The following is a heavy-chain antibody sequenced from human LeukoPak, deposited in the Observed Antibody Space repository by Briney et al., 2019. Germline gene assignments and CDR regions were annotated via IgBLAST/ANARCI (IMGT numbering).Heavy chain of an antibody. J-gene: IGHJ5*02. Sequence: SETLSLTCAVYGGSFSGYYWSWIRQPPGKGLEWIGEINHSGSTNYNPSLKSRVTISVDTSKNQFSLKLSSVTAADTAVYYCARESAKYSNYRCFDPWGQGTLVTVSS. CDR2: INHSGST. CDR1: GGSFSGYY. D-gene: IGHD4-11*01. CDR3: ARESAKYSNYRCFDP. V-gene: IGHV4-34*01.